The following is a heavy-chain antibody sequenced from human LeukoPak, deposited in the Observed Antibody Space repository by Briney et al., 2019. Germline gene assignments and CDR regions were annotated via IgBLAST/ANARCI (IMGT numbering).Heavy chain of an antibody. V-gene: IGHV1-69*13. D-gene: IGHD3-10*01. Sequence: SVKVSCKASGYTFTAYYLHWVRQAPGQGLEWMGGIIPIFGTANYAQKFQGRVTITADESTSTAYMELSRLRSDDTAVYYCATVYGSGSRDAFDIWGQGTMVTVSS. CDR3: ATVYGSGSRDAFDI. CDR2: IIPIFGTA. J-gene: IGHJ3*02. CDR1: GYTFTAYY.